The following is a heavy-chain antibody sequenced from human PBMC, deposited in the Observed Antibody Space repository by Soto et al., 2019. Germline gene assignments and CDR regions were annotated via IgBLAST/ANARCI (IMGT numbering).Heavy chain of an antibody. Sequence: EVQLLESGGGLVQPGGSLRLSCAASGFTFSSYAMSWVRQAPGKGLEWVSAISGSGGSTYYADSVKGRFTISRDNSKNTLYLQMNSLRAEDTAVYYCAKGRNIVVVPAAIDWFDPWGQGTLVTVSS. CDR3: AKGRNIVVVPAAIDWFDP. J-gene: IGHJ5*02. CDR2: ISGSGGST. V-gene: IGHV3-23*01. CDR1: GFTFSSYA. D-gene: IGHD2-2*02.